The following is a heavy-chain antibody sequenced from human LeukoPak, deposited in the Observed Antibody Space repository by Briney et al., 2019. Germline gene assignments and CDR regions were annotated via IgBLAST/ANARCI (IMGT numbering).Heavy chain of an antibody. CDR2: IYSGGST. D-gene: IGHD3-10*01. J-gene: IGHJ4*02. CDR1: GFTVSSNY. V-gene: IGHV3-53*01. Sequence: GGSLRLSCAASGFTVSSNYMSWVRQAPGKGLEWVSVIYSGGSTYYADSVKGRFTISRDDSKNTLYLQMNSLRAEDTAVYYCARVRTRVDDHWGQGTLVTVSS. CDR3: ARVRTRVDDH.